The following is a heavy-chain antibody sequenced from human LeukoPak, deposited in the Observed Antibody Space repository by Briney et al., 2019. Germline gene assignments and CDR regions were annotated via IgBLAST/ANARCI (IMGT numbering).Heavy chain of an antibody. D-gene: IGHD4-17*01. J-gene: IGHJ4*02. Sequence: GSLRLSCAASGFTFSSYAMSWVRQPPGKGLEWIGSIYYSGSTYYNPSLKSRVTISVDTSKNQFSLKLSSVTAADTAVYYCASLESTVTNFFDYWGQGTLVTVSS. CDR3: ASLESTVTNFFDY. V-gene: IGHV4-39*01. CDR2: IYYSGST. CDR1: GFTFSSYA.